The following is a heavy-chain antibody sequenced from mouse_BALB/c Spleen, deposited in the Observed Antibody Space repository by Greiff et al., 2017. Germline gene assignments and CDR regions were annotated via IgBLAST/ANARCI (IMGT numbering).Heavy chain of an antibody. CDR3: ARGDYYVNPGYFDY. CDR2: ISTYYGDA. D-gene: IGHD2-1*01. CDR1: GYTFTDYA. Sequence: VQLQQSGAELVRPGVSVKISCKGSGYTFTDYAMHWVKQSHAKSLEWIGVISTYYGDASYNQKFKGKATMTVDKSSSTAYMELARLTSEDSAIYYCARGDYYVNPGYFDYWGQGTTLTVSS. V-gene: IGHV1S137*01. J-gene: IGHJ2*01.